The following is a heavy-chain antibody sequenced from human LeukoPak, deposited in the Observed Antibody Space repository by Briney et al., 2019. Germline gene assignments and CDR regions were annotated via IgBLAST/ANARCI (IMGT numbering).Heavy chain of an antibody. CDR2: ISGSGGST. V-gene: IGHV3-23*01. CDR1: GFTFSSYA. CDR3: AKDLYDSSGYFY. J-gene: IGHJ4*02. D-gene: IGHD3-22*01. Sequence: GGSLRLSCAASGFTFSSYAMSWVRRAPGKGLEWVSAISGSGGSTYYADSVKGRFTISRDNSKNTLYLQMNSLRAEDTAVYYCAKDLYDSSGYFYWGQGTLVTVSS.